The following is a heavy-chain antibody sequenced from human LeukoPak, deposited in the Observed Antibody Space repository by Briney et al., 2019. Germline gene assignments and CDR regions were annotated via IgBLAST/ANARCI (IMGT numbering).Heavy chain of an antibody. Sequence: SETLSLTCTVSGGSISSSSYYWGWIRQPPEKGLEWIGSIYYSGSTYYNPSLKSRVTISVDTSKNQFSLKLSSVTAADTAVYYCARSGYSSSYQPGGAFDIWGQGTMVTVSS. D-gene: IGHD6-13*01. CDR1: GGSISSSSYY. J-gene: IGHJ3*02. CDR2: IYYSGST. V-gene: IGHV4-39*01. CDR3: ARSGYSSSYQPGGAFDI.